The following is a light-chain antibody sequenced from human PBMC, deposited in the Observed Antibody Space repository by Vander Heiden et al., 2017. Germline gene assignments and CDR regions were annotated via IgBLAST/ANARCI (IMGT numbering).Light chain of an antibody. CDR2: EDS. V-gene: IGLV3-25*03. J-gene: IGLJ2*01. Sequence: SFQLPQPPSVSVSPGQTARITCPGDALPKQYAYWYQQKPGQAPVLVIYEDSERPSGIPERFSGSSSGTTVTLTISGVQAEDEADYYCQSPDSSGTYVVFGGGTKLTVL. CDR1: ALPKQY. CDR3: QSPDSSGTYVV.